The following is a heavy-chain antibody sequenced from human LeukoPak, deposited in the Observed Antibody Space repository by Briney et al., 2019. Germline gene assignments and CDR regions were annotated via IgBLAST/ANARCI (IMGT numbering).Heavy chain of an antibody. CDR2: MSYDEINK. J-gene: IGHJ4*02. CDR1: GCIFSSYA. Sequence: GRSLRLSCAASGCIFSSYAIHWVRQAPGKGLEWVAVMSYDEINKYYADSVKGRFTISRDNSKNTLYLQMNSLRAEDTAIYYCARPVGNSGIDFWGQGTLVTVSS. V-gene: IGHV3-30*01. CDR3: ARPVGNSGIDF. D-gene: IGHD1-26*01.